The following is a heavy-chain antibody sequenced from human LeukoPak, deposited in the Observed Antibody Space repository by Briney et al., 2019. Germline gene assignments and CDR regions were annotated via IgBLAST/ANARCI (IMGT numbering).Heavy chain of an antibody. CDR3: ARAMVRGVIINRLYYFDY. J-gene: IGHJ4*02. Sequence: PSGTLSLTRAVSGGSISGSNWWSWARQPPGKGLEWVGEIYHSGSTNYNPSFKSRVTISVDKSNNQFSLKLSPVTAADTAVYYCARAMVRGVIINRLYYFDYWGQGTLVTVSS. CDR1: GGSISGSNW. D-gene: IGHD3-10*01. CDR2: IYHSGST. V-gene: IGHV4-4*02.